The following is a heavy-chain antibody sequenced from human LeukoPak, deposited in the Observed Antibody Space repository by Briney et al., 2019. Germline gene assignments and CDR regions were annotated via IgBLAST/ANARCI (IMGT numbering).Heavy chain of an antibody. V-gene: IGHV3-23*01. CDR2: ISGSGGST. CDR3: ATSDDAAGTS. J-gene: IGHJ5*02. D-gene: IGHD6-25*01. Sequence: GGSLRLSCAASGFTFSSYAMSWVRQAPGEGLEWVSAISGSGGSTYYADSVKGRFTISRDNSKNTLYLQMTSLRADDTAVYYCATSDDAAGTSWGQGTLVTVSS. CDR1: GFTFSSYA.